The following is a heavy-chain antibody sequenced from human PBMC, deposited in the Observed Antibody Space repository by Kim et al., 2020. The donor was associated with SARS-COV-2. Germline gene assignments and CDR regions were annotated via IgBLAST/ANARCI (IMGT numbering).Heavy chain of an antibody. V-gene: IGHV1-69*02. Sequence: QKFQGRVKITAEKSTRTAYMELSSLRSEDTAVYYCATLWGGDYGADFDYWGQGTLVTVSS. J-gene: IGHJ4*02. CDR3: ATLWGGDYGADFDY. D-gene: IGHD4-17*01.